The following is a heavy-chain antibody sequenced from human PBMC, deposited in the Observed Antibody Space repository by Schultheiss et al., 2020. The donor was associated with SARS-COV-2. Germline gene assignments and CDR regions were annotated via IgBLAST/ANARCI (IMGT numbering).Heavy chain of an antibody. V-gene: IGHV3-48*03. Sequence: GEALKISCTASGFTFSSYEMHWVRQAPGKGLEYVAYIDTSGDKVLYPDSAKRRFTISRDNAKNSLYLQMNSLRAEDTAVYYCLREEEVGPPRPFDYWSQGTLVTVSS. CDR1: GFTFSSYE. J-gene: IGHJ4*02. CDR3: LREEEVGPPRPFDY. CDR2: IDTSGDKV. D-gene: IGHD1-26*01.